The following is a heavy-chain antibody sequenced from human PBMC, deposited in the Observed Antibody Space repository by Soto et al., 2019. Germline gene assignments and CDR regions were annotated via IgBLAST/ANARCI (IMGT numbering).Heavy chain of an antibody. J-gene: IGHJ5*02. CDR2: IYYSGST. D-gene: IGHD3-22*01. CDR1: GGSISSYY. CDR3: AREVDYYDSSGYYNWFDP. Sequence: SETLSLTCTVSGGSISSYYWSWIRQPPGKGLEWIGYIYYSGSTNYNPSLKSRVTISVDTPKNQFSLKLSSVTAADTAVYYCAREVDYYDSSGYYNWFDPWGQGTLVTVSS. V-gene: IGHV4-59*01.